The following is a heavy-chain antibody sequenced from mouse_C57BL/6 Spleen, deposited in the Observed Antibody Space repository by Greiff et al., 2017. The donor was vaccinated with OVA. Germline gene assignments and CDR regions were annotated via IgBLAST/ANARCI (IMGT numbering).Heavy chain of an antibody. Sequence: QVQLQQPGAELVKPGASVKMSCKASGYTFTSYWITWVKQRPGQGLEWIGDIYPGSGSTNYNEKFKSKATLTVDTSSSTAYMQLSSLTSVDSSVYYCASGTAYGNYVPPWFAYWGQGTLVTVSA. CDR3: ASGTAYGNYVPPWFAY. J-gene: IGHJ3*01. CDR1: GYTFTSYW. CDR2: IYPGSGST. V-gene: IGHV1-55*01. D-gene: IGHD2-1*01.